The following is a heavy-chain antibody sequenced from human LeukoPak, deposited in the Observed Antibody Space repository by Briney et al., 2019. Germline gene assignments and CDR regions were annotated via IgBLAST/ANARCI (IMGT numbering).Heavy chain of an antibody. CDR2: IYYNGNT. Sequence: SETLSLTCTVSGGSISGTRYHWGWIRQPPGKGLEWIGTIYYNGNTYYAPSLKSRLTISVDTTKNQFSLKLSSVTAPDTAVYYCVRDNDFGKNDSWGQGTLVTVSS. D-gene: IGHD4-17*01. CDR1: GGSISGTRYH. CDR3: VRDNDFGKNDS. V-gene: IGHV4-39*02. J-gene: IGHJ4*02.